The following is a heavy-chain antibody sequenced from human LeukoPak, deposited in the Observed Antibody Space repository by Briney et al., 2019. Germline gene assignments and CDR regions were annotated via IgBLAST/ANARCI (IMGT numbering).Heavy chain of an antibody. CDR3: AREDYSSGNPTIDN. Sequence: GSLRLSCAASGFTFRTYVMKWVRQAPGKGLEWVSSIGSSSSFMYYADSVRGRFTISRDNAKNSLYLQMNSLRAEDAAVYYCAREDYSSGNPTIDNWGQGTLVTVSS. J-gene: IGHJ4*02. V-gene: IGHV3-21*01. CDR2: IGSSSSFM. CDR1: GFTFRTYV. D-gene: IGHD3-10*01.